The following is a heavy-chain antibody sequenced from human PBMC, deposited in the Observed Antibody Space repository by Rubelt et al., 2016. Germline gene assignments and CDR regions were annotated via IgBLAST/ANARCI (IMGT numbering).Heavy chain of an antibody. Sequence: EVQLVESGGGLVQPGGSLRLSCAASGFTFSGSAMHWVRQASGKGLEWVGRIRSKANSYATAYAASVIGRLTSSRDDSMNTAYLQMNSLKTEDTAVYYCARLSSQWLLDYWGQGTLVTVSS. J-gene: IGHJ4*02. CDR2: IRSKANSYAT. D-gene: IGHD6-19*01. CDR1: GFTFSGSA. V-gene: IGHV3-73*01. CDR3: ARLSSQWLLDY.